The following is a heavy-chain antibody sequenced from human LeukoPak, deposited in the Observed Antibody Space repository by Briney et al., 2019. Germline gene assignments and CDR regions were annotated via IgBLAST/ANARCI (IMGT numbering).Heavy chain of an antibody. D-gene: IGHD6-19*01. CDR1: GFTFSSYG. J-gene: IGHJ5*02. Sequence: PGGSLRLSCAASGFTFSSYGMSWVRQAPGKGLEWVSAISGSGGSTYYADSVKGRFTISRDNSKNTLYLQMNSLRAEDTAVYYCARDSGTYIAVAGTESVTWGQGTLVTVSS. V-gene: IGHV3-23*01. CDR2: ISGSGGST. CDR3: ARDSGTYIAVAGTESVT.